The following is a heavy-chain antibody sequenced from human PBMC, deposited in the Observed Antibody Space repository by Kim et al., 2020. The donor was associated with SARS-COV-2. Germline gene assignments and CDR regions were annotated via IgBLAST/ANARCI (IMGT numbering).Heavy chain of an antibody. Sequence: SETLSLTCAVYGGSFSGYYWSWIRQPPGKGLEWSGEINHRGSTNYNPSLQSRGTISVDTNKNQLSLKMSSVTAADTAVFYCARGRGMVVAATRAGCYFD. CDR1: GGSFSGYY. CDR3: ARGRGMVVAATRAGCYFD. J-gene: IGHJ4*03. CDR2: INHRGST. V-gene: IGHV4-34*01. D-gene: IGHD2-15*01.